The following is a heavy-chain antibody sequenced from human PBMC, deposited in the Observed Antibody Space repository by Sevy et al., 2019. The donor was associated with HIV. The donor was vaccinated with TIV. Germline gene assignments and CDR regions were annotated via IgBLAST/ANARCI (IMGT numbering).Heavy chain of an antibody. Sequence: GGSLRLSCAASGFTFSSYAMSWVRQAPGKGLEWVSAISGSGGSTYDADSVKGRFTISRDNSKNTLYLQMNSLRAEDTAVYYCAKDGSAYDSSGYYSFDSWGQRTLVTVSS. CDR2: ISGSGGST. D-gene: IGHD3-22*01. CDR1: GFTFSSYA. J-gene: IGHJ4*02. CDR3: AKDGSAYDSSGYYSFDS. V-gene: IGHV3-23*01.